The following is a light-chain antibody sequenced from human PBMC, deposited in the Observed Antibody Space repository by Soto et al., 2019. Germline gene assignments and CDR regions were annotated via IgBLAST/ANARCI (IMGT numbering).Light chain of an antibody. V-gene: IGKV1-39*01. Sequence: DRRVARSPWCVSTSVGDRVTSTCRASQSISSYLNWYQQKPGKAPKLLIYAASTLQSGVPSRFSGSGAGTDFTLTFSFLQSEEFATSYCQQYYSYPRTFGPGTKVDI. CDR2: AAS. CDR1: QSISSY. J-gene: IGKJ3*01. CDR3: QQYYSYPRT.